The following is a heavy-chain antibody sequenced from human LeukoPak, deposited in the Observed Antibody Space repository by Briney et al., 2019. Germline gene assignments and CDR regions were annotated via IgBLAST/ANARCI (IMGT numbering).Heavy chain of an antibody. D-gene: IGHD3-16*01. V-gene: IGHV1-2*02. CDR1: GYTFTGYY. J-gene: IGHJ5*02. Sequence: ASVKVSCKASGYTFTGYYMHWVRQAPGQGLEWMGWINPNSGGTNYAQKFQGRVTMTRDTSISTAYMELSRLRSDDTAVYYCVCDLSPRGENRFDPWGQGTLVTVSS. CDR2: INPNSGGT. CDR3: VCDLSPRGENRFDP.